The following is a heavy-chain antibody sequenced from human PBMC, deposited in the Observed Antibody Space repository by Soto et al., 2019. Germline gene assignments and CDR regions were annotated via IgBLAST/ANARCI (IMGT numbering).Heavy chain of an antibody. D-gene: IGHD3-10*01. J-gene: IGHJ4*02. CDR2: IWFDGSNE. CDR3: ARDHAYGSWGADY. Sequence: QVQLVESGGGVVQPGRSLRLSCAASGFTFSSYGMHWVRQAPGKGLDWVAVIWFDGSNEYYADSVKGRFTISRDNSKNMLYLQINSLRPEDTAVYYCARDHAYGSWGADYWGQRTLVTVSS. V-gene: IGHV3-33*01. CDR1: GFTFSSYG.